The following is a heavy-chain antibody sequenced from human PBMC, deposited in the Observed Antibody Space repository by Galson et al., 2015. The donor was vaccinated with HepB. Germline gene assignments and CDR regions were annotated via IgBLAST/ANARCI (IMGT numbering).Heavy chain of an antibody. CDR1: GFKFSSYG. CDR3: ARTGTTQGEGYFDY. CDR2: ISYDGNNK. J-gene: IGHJ4*02. D-gene: IGHD1-1*01. V-gene: IGHV3-33*01. Sequence: SVRLSCAASGFKFSSYGMHWVRQAPGKGLEWVAVISYDGNNKYYGDSVKGRFTIARDNSKNTLYLQMNSLRAEDTAVYYCARTGTTQGEGYFDYWGQGTLVTVSS.